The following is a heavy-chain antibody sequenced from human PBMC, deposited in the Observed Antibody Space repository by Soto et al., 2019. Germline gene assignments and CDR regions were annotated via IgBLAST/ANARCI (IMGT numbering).Heavy chain of an antibody. CDR3: TRGYGDYVRDY. D-gene: IGHD4-17*01. CDR1: GFTLSGSL. Sequence: EVQLVESGEGLVQPGGSLKLSGEVFGFTLSGSLLHGSGRASGKGLEWVGRIRSKSNSYATAYAASVKGRFTISRDDSKNTAYLQMNSLKTEDTAVYYCTRGYGDYVRDYWGQGTLVTVSS. V-gene: IGHV3-73*01. J-gene: IGHJ4*02. CDR2: IRSKSNSYAT.